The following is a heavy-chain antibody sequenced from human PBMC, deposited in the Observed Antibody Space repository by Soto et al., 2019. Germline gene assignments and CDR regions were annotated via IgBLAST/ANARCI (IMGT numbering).Heavy chain of an antibody. CDR2: IIPKFGTT. CDR1: GGSFSTYG. J-gene: IGHJ4*02. Sequence: QVQLVQSGAEVKKPGSSVKVSCKASGGSFSTYGINWVRLAPGQGLEWMGGIIPKFGTTNYAQNFQGRVTITADQSTYTAYMELNYLGSDATAVYFCARELDPSYGGNSLSLDYWGQGTQVTVSS. V-gene: IGHV1-69*13. D-gene: IGHD4-17*01. CDR3: ARELDPSYGGNSLSLDY.